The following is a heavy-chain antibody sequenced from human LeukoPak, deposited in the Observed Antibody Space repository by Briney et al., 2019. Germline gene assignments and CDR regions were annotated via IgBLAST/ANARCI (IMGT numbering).Heavy chain of an antibody. D-gene: IGHD6-25*01. CDR1: GYTLTELS. Sequence: WASVKVSCKVSGYTLTELSMHWVRQAPGKGLEWMGGFDPEDGETIYAQKFQGRVTMTEDTSTDTAYMELSSLRSEDTAVYYCATSAAVGYYYYMDVWGKGTTVTVSS. V-gene: IGHV1-24*01. CDR3: ATSAAVGYYYYMDV. J-gene: IGHJ6*03. CDR2: FDPEDGET.